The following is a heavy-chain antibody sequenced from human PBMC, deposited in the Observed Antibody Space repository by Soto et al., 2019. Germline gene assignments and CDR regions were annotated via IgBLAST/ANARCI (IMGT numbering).Heavy chain of an antibody. D-gene: IGHD1-26*01. CDR1: AYTFTTYG. CDR2: ISGYNGQT. J-gene: IGHJ6*02. Sequence: QVQLVQSGPEVKKPGASVKVSCKASAYTFTTYGISWVRQAPGQGLEWMGWISGYNGQTNYPQKFRGRVTITTDTSTSTAYMELRSLRSDDTAMYYCARDGRKELLVEGLNAMDVWGQGTTVTVSS. CDR3: ARDGRKELLVEGLNAMDV. V-gene: IGHV1-18*01.